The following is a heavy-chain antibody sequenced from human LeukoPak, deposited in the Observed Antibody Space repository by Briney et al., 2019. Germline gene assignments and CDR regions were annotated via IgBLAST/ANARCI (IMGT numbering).Heavy chain of an antibody. Sequence: GGSLRLSCAASGFTFSSYAMSWVRQAPGKGLEWVSAISGSGGSTYYADSVKGRFTISRDNSNNTLYLQMNSLRTEDTAVYYCAKDWGGSYHGNAFDIWGQGTMVTVSS. CDR1: GFTFSSYA. D-gene: IGHD1-26*01. CDR2: ISGSGGST. J-gene: IGHJ3*02. CDR3: AKDWGGSYHGNAFDI. V-gene: IGHV3-23*01.